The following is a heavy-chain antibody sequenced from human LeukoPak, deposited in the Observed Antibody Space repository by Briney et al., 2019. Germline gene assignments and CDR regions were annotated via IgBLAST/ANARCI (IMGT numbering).Heavy chain of an antibody. CDR2: IYHSGST. CDR1: GYSISSGYY. J-gene: IGHJ4*02. D-gene: IGHD4-23*01. CDR3: ARGPTVVTQFDY. Sequence: SETLSLTCTVSGYSISSGYYWGWIRQPPGKGLEWIGSIYHSGSTYYNPSLKSRVTISVDTSKNQFSLKLSSVTAADTAVYYCARGPTVVTQFDYWGQGTLVTVSS. V-gene: IGHV4-38-2*02.